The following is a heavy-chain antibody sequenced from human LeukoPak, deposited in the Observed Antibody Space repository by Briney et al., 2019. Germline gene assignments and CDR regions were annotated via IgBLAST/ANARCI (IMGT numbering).Heavy chain of an antibody. J-gene: IGHJ4*02. CDR3: VRLRWELLAPYFDH. Sequence: PSETLSLTCSVSTDSTNTYYWRWIRQSPGKGREWIGHIYDSGTTDYNPSFKSRFTSSIDMPKKEFSLKLTSVTDADTAMYYCVRLRWELLAPYFDHWGQGAFVIVS. D-gene: IGHD2-15*01. CDR1: TDSTNTYY. CDR2: IYDSGTT. V-gene: IGHV4-59*01.